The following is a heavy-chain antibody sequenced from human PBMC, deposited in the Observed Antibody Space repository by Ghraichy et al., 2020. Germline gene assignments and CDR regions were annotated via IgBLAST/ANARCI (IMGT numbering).Heavy chain of an antibody. D-gene: IGHD2-2*01. V-gene: IGHV4-39*02. Sequence: LETLSLTCTVSGVSISNSLYYWAWVRQPPGKGLEWIRSINYNGNTYYKSSLKSRVTISVDTSKNQFSLRLTSVTAADTAVYFCSRETISTSRTEYWGQGTLVTVSS. J-gene: IGHJ4*02. CDR3: SRETISTSRTEY. CDR2: INYNGNT. CDR1: GVSISNSLYY.